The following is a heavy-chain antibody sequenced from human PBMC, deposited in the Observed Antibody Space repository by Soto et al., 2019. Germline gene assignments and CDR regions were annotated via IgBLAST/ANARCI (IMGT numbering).Heavy chain of an antibody. CDR1: GGSFSGYY. CDR2: INHSGST. Sequence: QVQLQQWGAGLLKPSETLSLTCAVYGGSFSGYYWTWIRQPPGTGLEWSGEINHSGSTNYNPSLKSRVTISVDRSKNQFSLKLTSVTAADTAVYYCARDKITGLFDYWGQGTLVTVSS. J-gene: IGHJ4*02. D-gene: IGHD2-8*02. V-gene: IGHV4-34*01. CDR3: ARDKITGLFDY.